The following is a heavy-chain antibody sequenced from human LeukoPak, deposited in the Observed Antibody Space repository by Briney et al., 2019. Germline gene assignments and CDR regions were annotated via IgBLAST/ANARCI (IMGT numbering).Heavy chain of an antibody. V-gene: IGHV3-23*01. Sequence: GASPRLSCAASGFTFSSYAMSWVRQAPGKGLEWVSAIRGNGADTYYADSVKGRFTISRDNSKNTLYLQMNSPRAEDTAVYYCAKVPNSGSYYYFDYWGQGALVTVSS. CDR3: AKVPNSGSYYYFDY. J-gene: IGHJ4*02. CDR1: GFTFSSYA. CDR2: IRGNGADT. D-gene: IGHD1-26*01.